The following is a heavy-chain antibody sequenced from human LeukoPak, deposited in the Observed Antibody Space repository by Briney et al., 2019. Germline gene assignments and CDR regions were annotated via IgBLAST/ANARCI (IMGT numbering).Heavy chain of an antibody. V-gene: IGHV1-2*02. Sequence: GASVKVSCKASGYTFTGYYMHWVRQAPGQGLEWMGWINPNSGGTNYAQKFQGRVTMTRDTSISTAYMELSRLRSDDTAVYYCARESLAARHQFQHWGQGTLVTVSS. D-gene: IGHD6-6*01. CDR2: INPNSGGT. J-gene: IGHJ1*01. CDR1: GYTFTGYY. CDR3: ARESLAARHQFQH.